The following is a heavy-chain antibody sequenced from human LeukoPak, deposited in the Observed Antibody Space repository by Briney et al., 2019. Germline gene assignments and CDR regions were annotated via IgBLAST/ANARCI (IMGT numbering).Heavy chain of an antibody. Sequence: SVKVSCKASASPFTAYYIHWVRQAPGQGLEWMGRIIPILGIANYAQKFQGRVTITADKSTSTAYMELSSLRSEDTAVYYCARANGNGAAAGNYFDYWGQGTLVTVSS. CDR1: ASPFTAYY. J-gene: IGHJ4*02. D-gene: IGHD6-13*01. CDR2: IIPILGIA. CDR3: ARANGNGAAAGNYFDY. V-gene: IGHV1-69*04.